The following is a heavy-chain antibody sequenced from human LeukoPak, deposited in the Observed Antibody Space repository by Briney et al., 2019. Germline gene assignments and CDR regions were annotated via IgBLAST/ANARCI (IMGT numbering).Heavy chain of an antibody. CDR2: INPRGGST. CDR3: ARKGPSYYYDSSGYYPFDY. J-gene: IGHJ4*02. CDR1: GYTFTNYY. Sequence: GASVKVSCKASGYTFTNYYMHWVRQAPGQGLEWMGIINPRGGSTSYAQKFQGRVTMTRDMSTSTVYMELSSLRSEDTAVYYCARKGPSYYYDSSGYYPFDYWGQGTLVTVSS. V-gene: IGHV1-46*01. D-gene: IGHD3-22*01.